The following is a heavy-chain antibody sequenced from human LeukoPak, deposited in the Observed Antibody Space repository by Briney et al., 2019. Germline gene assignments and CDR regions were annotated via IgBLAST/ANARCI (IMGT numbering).Heavy chain of an antibody. D-gene: IGHD2-21*02. CDR1: GFTFSTYA. J-gene: IGHJ4*02. Sequence: GGSLRLSCAASGFTFSTYAMSWVRQAPGKGLEWVSHFGGSGGTIYYADSVRGRFTISRDSSKNTLYLQMNSLRAEDTAVYYCAKSDCGGDCHLLDYWGQGTLVTVSS. V-gene: IGHV3-23*01. CDR2: FGGSGGTI. CDR3: AKSDCGGDCHLLDY.